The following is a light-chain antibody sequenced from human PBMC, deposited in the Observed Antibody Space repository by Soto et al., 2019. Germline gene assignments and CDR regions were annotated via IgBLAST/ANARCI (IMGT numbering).Light chain of an antibody. CDR1: SSNIGTGYD. J-gene: IGLJ1*01. CDR2: GNS. CDR3: QSFDSSRFYV. V-gene: IGLV1-40*01. Sequence: QCALTQPPSVSGAPGQRVTISCTVSSSNIGTGYDVHWYQQLPGTAPKLLIYGNSNRPSGVPDRFSGSKSGTSASLAITGLQAEDEADYYCQSFDSSRFYVFGTGTRSPS.